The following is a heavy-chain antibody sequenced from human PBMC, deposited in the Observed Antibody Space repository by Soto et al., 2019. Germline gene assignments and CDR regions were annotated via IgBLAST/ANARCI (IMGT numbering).Heavy chain of an antibody. D-gene: IGHD6-6*01. Sequence: GGSLRLSCAASGFTFSSYAMSWVRQAPGKGLEWVSAITGSGGTTYYADSVKGRFTVSRDNSKNTLYLQMNSLRAEDTAVYYCAREQLVPGFDYWGQGTLVTVSS. CDR3: AREQLVPGFDY. J-gene: IGHJ4*02. CDR2: ITGSGGTT. V-gene: IGHV3-23*01. CDR1: GFTFSSYA.